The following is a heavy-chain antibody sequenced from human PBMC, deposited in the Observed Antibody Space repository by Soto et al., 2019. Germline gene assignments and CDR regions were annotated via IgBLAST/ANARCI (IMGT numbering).Heavy chain of an antibody. V-gene: IGHV3-23*01. CDR3: AKMGCSGGSCYALLDY. Sequence: GGSLRLSCAASGFTFSSYAMSWVRQAPGKGLEWVSAISGSGGSTYYADSVKGRFTISRDNSKNTLYLQMNSLRAEDTAVYYCAKMGCSGGSCYALLDYWGQGTLVTVSS. CDR1: GFTFSSYA. CDR2: ISGSGGST. J-gene: IGHJ4*02. D-gene: IGHD2-15*01.